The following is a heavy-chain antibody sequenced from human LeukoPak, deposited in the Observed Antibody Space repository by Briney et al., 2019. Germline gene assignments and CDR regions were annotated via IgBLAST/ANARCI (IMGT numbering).Heavy chain of an antibody. CDR2: ISGYNGNT. CDR3: ARSSLGTITAGPFDY. J-gene: IGHJ4*02. Sequence: SVKVSCKASGYTFSSYGIAWVRQAPGQGLEWMGWISGYNGNTNYAQKLQGRVSMTTDTSTTTAYMELRSLTSDDTALYYCARSSLGTITAGPFDYWGQGTLVTVSS. D-gene: IGHD5-12*01. CDR1: GYTFSSYG. V-gene: IGHV1-18*01.